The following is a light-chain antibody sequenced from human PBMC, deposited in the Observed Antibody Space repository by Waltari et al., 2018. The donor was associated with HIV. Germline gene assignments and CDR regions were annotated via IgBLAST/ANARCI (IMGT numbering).Light chain of an antibody. CDR1: ANVRED. Sequence: DTQMTQSPSSLSASVGDRVTITCRASANVREDLGWFQQTAGNAPKRLIYAVSNLQGGAPSRYNGSGFATEFTLTISSLQPEDFGTYYCLQYNAFPLTFGGGTRV. V-gene: IGKV1-17*01. CDR3: LQYNAFPLT. J-gene: IGKJ4*01. CDR2: AVS.